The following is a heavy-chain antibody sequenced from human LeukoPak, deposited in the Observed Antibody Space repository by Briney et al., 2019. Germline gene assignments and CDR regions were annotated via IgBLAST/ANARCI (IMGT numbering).Heavy chain of an antibody. J-gene: IGHJ4*02. CDR3: MDTDVVGDFDC. CDR2: IRSNMAGGTT. V-gene: IGHV3-15*01. Sequence: GGSLRLSCAASGFTFSNHAMSWVRQTPGMGLEWVGRIRSNMAGGTTDYAAPVKGRFTISRDDSKNMLYLQMDSLKTEDTALYYCMDTDVVGDFDCWGQGTLVTVSS. D-gene: IGHD5-18*01. CDR1: GFTFSNHA.